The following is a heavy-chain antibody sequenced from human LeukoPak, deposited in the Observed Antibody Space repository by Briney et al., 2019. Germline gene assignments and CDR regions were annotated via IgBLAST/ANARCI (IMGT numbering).Heavy chain of an antibody. Sequence: GGSLRLSSAASGYTFSSYAMSWVRQAPGKGLEGVSAISGSRGSTYYAASVKGRFTISRDNSKNTLYLQMNSLRAEDTGVYYCAKASWFDPWGQGTLVTVSS. J-gene: IGHJ5*02. CDR2: ISGSRGST. V-gene: IGHV3-23*01. CDR3: AKASWFDP. CDR1: GYTFSSYA.